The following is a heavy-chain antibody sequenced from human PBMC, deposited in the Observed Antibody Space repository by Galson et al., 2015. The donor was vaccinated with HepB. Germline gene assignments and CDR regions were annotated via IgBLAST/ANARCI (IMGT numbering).Heavy chain of an antibody. CDR2: IDTGGRT. CDR1: VFTVSSNY. CDR3: ARAADGFNQFDY. V-gene: IGHV3-53*01. J-gene: IGHJ4*02. D-gene: IGHD5-24*01. Sequence: SLRLSCAASVFTVSSNYMTWVRQAPGKGLEWVSVIDTGGRTYYADSVKGRFTISRDNSKNTLYLEMNSLRAEDTAVYYCARAADGFNQFDYWGQGTLVTVSS.